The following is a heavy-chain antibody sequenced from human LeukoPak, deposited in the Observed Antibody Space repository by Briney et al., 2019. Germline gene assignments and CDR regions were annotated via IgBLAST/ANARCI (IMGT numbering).Heavy chain of an antibody. CDR3: AKGIRGYYTYDY. J-gene: IGHJ4*02. V-gene: IGHV3-23*01. CDR1: GFTVSGNY. D-gene: IGHD1-26*01. Sequence: GGSLRLSCAASGFTVSGNYMSWVRQAPGKGLEWVSVISSSGGDTNYADSVKGRFTFSRDNSINTLYLQMNSLTAEDTAVYYCAKGIRGYYTYDYWGQGTLVTVSS. CDR2: ISSSGGDT.